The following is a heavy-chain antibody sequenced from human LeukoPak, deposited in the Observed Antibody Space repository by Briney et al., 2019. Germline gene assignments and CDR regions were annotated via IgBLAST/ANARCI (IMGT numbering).Heavy chain of an antibody. J-gene: IGHJ4*02. CDR2: INHSGST. D-gene: IGHD1-26*01. CDR1: GGSSSGYY. V-gene: IGHV4-34*01. Sequence: SETLSLTCAVYGGSSSGYYWSWIRQPPGKGLEWIGEINHSGSTSYNPSLKSRVTISVDTSKNQFSLKLSSVTAADTAVYYCARGLSLVGATNDYWGQGTLVTVSS. CDR3: ARGLSLVGATNDY.